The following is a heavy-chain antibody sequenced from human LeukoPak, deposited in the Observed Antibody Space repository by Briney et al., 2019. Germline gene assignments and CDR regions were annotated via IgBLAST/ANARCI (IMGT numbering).Heavy chain of an antibody. D-gene: IGHD3-10*01. CDR2: MNPNSGNT. Sequence: ASVKVSCKASGYTFTSYDINWVRQATGQGLEWMGWMNPNSGNTGYAQKFQGRVTMTRNTSISTAYMELRSLRSDDTAVYYCARARNTYYYGDVWGKGTTVTVSS. CDR1: GYTFTSYD. CDR3: ARARNTYYYGDV. J-gene: IGHJ6*04. V-gene: IGHV1-8*01.